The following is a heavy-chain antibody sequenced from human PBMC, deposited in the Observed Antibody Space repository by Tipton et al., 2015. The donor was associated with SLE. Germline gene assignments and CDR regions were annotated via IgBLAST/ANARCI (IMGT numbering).Heavy chain of an antibody. J-gene: IGHJ5*02. D-gene: IGHD5-18*01. V-gene: IGHV4-59*08. Sequence: TLSLTCTVSGGSMSNYYWNWIRQAPGKGLEWIGYVSYIETTNYNPSLKSRVTISVDTSKNQFSLKLNSVTAADTAVYYCARGGIQLWNWFDPWGQGTLVTVSS. CDR3: ARGGIQLWNWFDP. CDR2: VSYIETT. CDR1: GGSMSNYY.